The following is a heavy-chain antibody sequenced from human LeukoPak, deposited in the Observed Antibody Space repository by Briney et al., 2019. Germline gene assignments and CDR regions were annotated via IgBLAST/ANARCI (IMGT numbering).Heavy chain of an antibody. D-gene: IGHD6-13*01. CDR2: ISGRGGKK. V-gene: IGHV3-23*01. Sequence: RRSLRLSCAASGFTFSSYAMSSVRHAPRKGLERVSVISGRGGKKYYADFVKGRFTISRDNSKSTLYLQMNSLRAEDTAVYYCAKGPIEAAANGLYFDYWGQGTLVTVSS. J-gene: IGHJ4*02. CDR1: GFTFSSYA. CDR3: AKGPIEAAANGLYFDY.